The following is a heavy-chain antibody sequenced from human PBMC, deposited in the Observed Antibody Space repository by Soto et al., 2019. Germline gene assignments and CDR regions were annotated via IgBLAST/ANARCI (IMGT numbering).Heavy chain of an antibody. CDR3: ARGFPIPRIARPPFEPGGMDV. CDR1: GFTFSSYA. J-gene: IGHJ6*02. CDR2: ISYDGSNK. D-gene: IGHD6-13*01. V-gene: IGHV3-30-3*01. Sequence: HLGGSLRLSCAASGFTFSSYAMHWVRQAPGKGLEWVAVISYDGSNKYYADSVKGRFTISRDNSKNTLYLQMNSLRAEDTAVYYCARGFPIPRIARPPFEPGGMDVWGQGTTVTVSS.